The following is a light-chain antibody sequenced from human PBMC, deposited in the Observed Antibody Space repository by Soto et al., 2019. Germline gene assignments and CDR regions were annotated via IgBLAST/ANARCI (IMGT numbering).Light chain of an antibody. CDR1: QSVSARY. CDR2: GSS. Sequence: EIVLTQSPGTLSLSPGERATLSCRASQSVSARYVAWYQRTPGQAPRLLIDGSSNRATDIPVRFSASGSGTDFTLTSTRQEPEDSAVYSWQQYAVSPPTFGLGTKVEFK. CDR3: QQYAVSPPT. J-gene: IGKJ1*01. V-gene: IGKV3-20*01.